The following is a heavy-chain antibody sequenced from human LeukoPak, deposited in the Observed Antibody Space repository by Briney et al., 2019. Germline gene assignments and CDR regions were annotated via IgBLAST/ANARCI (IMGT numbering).Heavy chain of an antibody. V-gene: IGHV4-59*01. CDR2: IYYSGST. CDR3: ARDFGGFQH. CDR1: GGXXXSYY. Sequence: SGGXXXSYYWSWIRQPPGKGLEWIGYIYYSGSTNYNPSLKSRVTISVDTSKNQFSLKLSSVTAADTAVYYCARDFGGFQHWGQGTLVTVSS. D-gene: IGHD3-10*01. J-gene: IGHJ1*01.